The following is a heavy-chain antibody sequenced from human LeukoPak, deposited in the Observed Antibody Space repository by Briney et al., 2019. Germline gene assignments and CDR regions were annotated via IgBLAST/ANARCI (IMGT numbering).Heavy chain of an antibody. V-gene: IGHV3-23*01. CDR2: ITDVGDI. Sequence: PGGSLRLSWAASGFTFSSYAMSWVRKAPGKGLEWVSTITDVGDIFYTYSVRGRFTISRDNSKNTVYMQMDGLRAEDTAVYYCTRDRGGSPTDVFDYWGQGTLVTVSS. CDR1: GFTFSSYA. J-gene: IGHJ4*02. CDR3: TRDRGGSPTDVFDY. D-gene: IGHD2-15*01.